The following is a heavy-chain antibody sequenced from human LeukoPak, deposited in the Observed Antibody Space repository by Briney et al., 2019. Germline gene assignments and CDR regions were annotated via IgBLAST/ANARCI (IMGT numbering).Heavy chain of an antibody. V-gene: IGHV4-59*01. CDR3: ARVRNYPDAFDI. CDR2: IYDTGST. CDR1: GGSISNYY. Sequence: SETLSLTCTVSGGSISNYYWAWLRQPPGKGLEWIGYIYDTGSTKYNPSLKSRLTISLHTSRNQFSLNLSSLTAADTAIYYCARVRNYPDAFDIWGQGTMVTVSS. D-gene: IGHD5-24*01. J-gene: IGHJ3*02.